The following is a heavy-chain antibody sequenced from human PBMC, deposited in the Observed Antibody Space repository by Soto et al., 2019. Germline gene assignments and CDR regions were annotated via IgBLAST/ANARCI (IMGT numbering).Heavy chain of an antibody. CDR2: ISGSGGST. J-gene: IGHJ4*02. CDR1: GFTVSSYD. D-gene: IGHD1-26*01. CDR3: ARRVSGSYYDY. V-gene: IGHV3-23*01. Sequence: EVQRLESGGGLVQPGGSLRLSCAASGFTVSSYDMRWVRQAPGKGLEWVSAISGSGGSTYYADSVKGRFTISRDNSKNTLYLQMNSLRAEDTAVYYCARRVSGSYYDYWGQGTLVTVSP.